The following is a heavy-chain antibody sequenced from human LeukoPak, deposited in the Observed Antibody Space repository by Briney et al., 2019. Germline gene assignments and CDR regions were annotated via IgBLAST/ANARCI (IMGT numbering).Heavy chain of an antibody. CDR3: ARHNPPPTGFCSGTSCFMSGSQYFYMDV. Sequence: PSETLSLTCTVSGGSISGYFWSWIRQPPRKGPEWIGYIYSTGTTNYSPSLSSRVTISVDTSKNQLSLNLRFVTATDTAVYHCARHNPPPTGFCSGTSCFMSGSQYFYMDVWGKGTSVTVS. V-gene: IGHV4-4*09. CDR1: GGSISGYF. CDR2: IYSTGTT. J-gene: IGHJ6*03. D-gene: IGHD2-2*01.